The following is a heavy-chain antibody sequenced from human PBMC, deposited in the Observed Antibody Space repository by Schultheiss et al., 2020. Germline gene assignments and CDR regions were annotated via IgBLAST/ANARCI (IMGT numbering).Heavy chain of an antibody. Sequence: GGSLRLSCEVSGFTFSSHAMSWVRQAPGKGLEWVSAISGSGGSTYYADSVKGRFTISRDNSKNTLYLQMNSLRAEDTAVYYCAKKGHIVVVTAISKWGQGTLVTVSS. D-gene: IGHD2-21*02. CDR1: GFTFSSHA. V-gene: IGHV3-23*01. CDR2: ISGSGGST. CDR3: AKKGHIVVVTAISK. J-gene: IGHJ4*02.